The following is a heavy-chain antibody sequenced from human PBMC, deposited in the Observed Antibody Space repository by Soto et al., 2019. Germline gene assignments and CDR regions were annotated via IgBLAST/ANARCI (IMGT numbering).Heavy chain of an antibody. CDR2: ISSSSSYI. D-gene: IGHD2-2*01. CDR3: ARANHFLAVVPAAIEGWFDP. Sequence: GGSLRLSCAASGFTFSSYSMNWVRQAPGKGLEWVSSISSSSSYIYYADSVKGRFTTSRDNDKNSLYLQMNSLRAEDTAVYYCARANHFLAVVPAAIEGWFDPWGQGTLVTVSS. J-gene: IGHJ5*02. V-gene: IGHV3-21*01. CDR1: GFTFSSYS.